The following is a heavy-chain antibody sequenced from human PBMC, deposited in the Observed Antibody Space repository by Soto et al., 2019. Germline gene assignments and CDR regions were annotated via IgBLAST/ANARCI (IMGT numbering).Heavy chain of an antibody. CDR1: GYTFTSYA. CDR3: ARAIMITFGGVIWFDP. V-gene: IGHV1-3*01. Sequence: ASVKVSCKASGYTFTSYAMHWVRQAPGQRLEWMGWINAGNGNTKYSQKFQGRVTITRDTSASTAYMELSSLRSEDTAVYYCARAIMITFGGVIWFDPWGQGTLVTVSS. CDR2: INAGNGNT. J-gene: IGHJ5*02. D-gene: IGHD3-16*01.